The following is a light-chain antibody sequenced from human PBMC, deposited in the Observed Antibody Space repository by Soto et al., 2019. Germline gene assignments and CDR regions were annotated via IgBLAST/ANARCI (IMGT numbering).Light chain of an antibody. V-gene: IGLV1-51*01. J-gene: IGLJ1*01. CDR3: GTWDSSLSVGYV. Sequence: QSVLTQPPSVSAAPGQKVTISCSGSNSNIGTNHVSWYQQLPGIAPKLLIYDNNNRPSGIPDRFSGSRSGTSATLDITGLQTGDEAEYYCGTWDSSLSVGYVFGTGTKVTVL. CDR2: DNN. CDR1: NSNIGTNH.